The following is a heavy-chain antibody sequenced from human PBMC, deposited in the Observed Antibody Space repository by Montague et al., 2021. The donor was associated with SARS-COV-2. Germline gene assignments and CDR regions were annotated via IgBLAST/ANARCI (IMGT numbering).Heavy chain of an antibody. CDR3: ACTRTYSENSGNYNDYSGFEV. J-gene: IGHJ3*01. V-gene: IGHV2-70*01. CDR2: IHWDDDK. CDR1: GFSLTSGVSC. D-gene: IGHD4-11*01. Sequence: PALVKPTQTLTLTCTISGFSLTSGVSCVHWIRQPPGKALEWLALIHWDDDKYSSTSLKTRLTISKDTSRNQVVLTMTNMYPVDTATYFCACTRTYSENSGNYNDYSGFEVGGQGTVVTVSS.